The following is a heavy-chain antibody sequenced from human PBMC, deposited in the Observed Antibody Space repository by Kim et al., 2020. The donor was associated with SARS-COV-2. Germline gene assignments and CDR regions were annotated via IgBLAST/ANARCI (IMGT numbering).Heavy chain of an antibody. CDR2: RGGRT. J-gene: IGHJ5*02. D-gene: IGHD6-25*01. CDR3: ANARLS. V-gene: IGHV3-23*01. Sequence: RGGRTYNADPGKSRLTLSRDNSKNTLYMQMNSLRAEDTAVYYCANARLSWGQGTLVTVSS.